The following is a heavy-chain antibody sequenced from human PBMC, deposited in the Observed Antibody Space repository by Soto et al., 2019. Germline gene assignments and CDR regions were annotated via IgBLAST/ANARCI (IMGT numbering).Heavy chain of an antibody. V-gene: IGHV3-21*01. D-gene: IGHD2-21*01. CDR3: ARGLEVDYYYYGMDV. CDR2: ISSSSSYI. Sequence: EVQLLESGGGLVQPGGSLRLSCAASGFTFSSYAMSWVRQAPGKGLEWVSSISSSSSYIYYADSVKGRFTISRDNAKNSLYLQMNSLRAEDTAVYYCARGLEVDYYYYGMDVWGQGTTVTVSS. J-gene: IGHJ6*02. CDR1: GFTFSSYA.